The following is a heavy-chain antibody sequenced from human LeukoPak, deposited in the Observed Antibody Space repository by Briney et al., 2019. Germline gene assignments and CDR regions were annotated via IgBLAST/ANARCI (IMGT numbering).Heavy chain of an antibody. CDR2: INSDGSST. J-gene: IGHJ4*02. CDR3: ARDRIKSGSYYFDY. V-gene: IGHV3-74*01. CDR1: GFTFSSYW. Sequence: PGGSLRLSCAASGFTFSSYWMHWVRQAPGKGLVWVSRINSDGSSTSYADSVKGRFTISRDNAKNSMYLQMNSLRAEDTAVYYCARDRIKSGSYYFDYWGQGTLVTVSS. D-gene: IGHD1-26*01.